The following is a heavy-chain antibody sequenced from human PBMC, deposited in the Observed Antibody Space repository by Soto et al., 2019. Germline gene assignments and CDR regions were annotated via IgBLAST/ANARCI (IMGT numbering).Heavy chain of an antibody. D-gene: IGHD4-17*01. V-gene: IGHV4-31*03. CDR1: GGPFSRGGYY. J-gene: IGHJ5*02. CDR2: IYYSGST. CDR3: ARALTTVTLFDP. Sequence: SSETLSLTCTVSGGPFSRGGYYWSWIRQHPGKGLEWIGYIYYSGSTYYNPSLKSRVTISVDTSKNQFSLKLISVTAADTAVYYCARALTTVTLFDPWGQGTLVTVS.